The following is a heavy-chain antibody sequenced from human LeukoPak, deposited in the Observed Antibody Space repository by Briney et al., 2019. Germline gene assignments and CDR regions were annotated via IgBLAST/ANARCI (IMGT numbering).Heavy chain of an antibody. V-gene: IGHV4-39*07. J-gene: IGHJ4*02. CDR1: GGSISSSSYY. CDR2: IYYSGST. Sequence: SETLSLTCTVSGGSISSSSYYWGWIRQPPGKGLEWIGSIYYSGSTYYNPSLKSRVTISVDTSKNQFSLKLSSVTAADTAVYYCARERRDEVVVAVYFDYWGQGTLVTVSS. CDR3: ARERRDEVVVAVYFDY. D-gene: IGHD2-15*01.